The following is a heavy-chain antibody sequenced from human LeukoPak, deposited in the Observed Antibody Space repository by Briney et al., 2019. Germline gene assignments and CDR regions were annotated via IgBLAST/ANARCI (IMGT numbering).Heavy chain of an antibody. V-gene: IGHV1-69*13. D-gene: IGHD6-19*01. CDR1: GGTFSSYA. J-gene: IGHJ5*02. CDR3: ATPSSGWQYNWFDP. Sequence: ASVKVSCKASGGTFSSYAISWVRQAPGQGLEWMGGIIPIFGTANYAQKFQGRVTITADESTSTAYMELSSLRSEDTAVYYCATPSSGWQYNWFDPWGQGTLVTVSS. CDR2: IIPIFGTA.